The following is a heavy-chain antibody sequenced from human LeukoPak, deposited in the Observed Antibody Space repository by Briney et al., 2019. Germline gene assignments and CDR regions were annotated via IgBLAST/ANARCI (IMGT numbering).Heavy chain of an antibody. D-gene: IGHD4-17*01. CDR1: GFTFSSYS. Sequence: PGGSLRLSCSVSGFTFSSYSMNWVRQAPGKGLQWVSSISGGGSYIFYADSVEGRFSASRDNAKNSVFLQMNSLRAEDTAVYYCARVLGDYDAFDVWGHGTRVTVAS. J-gene: IGHJ3*01. CDR3: ARVLGDYDAFDV. CDR2: ISGGGSYI. V-gene: IGHV3-21*01.